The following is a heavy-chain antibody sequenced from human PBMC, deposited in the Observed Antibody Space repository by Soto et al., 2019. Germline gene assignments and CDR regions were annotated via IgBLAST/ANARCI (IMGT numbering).Heavy chain of an antibody. Sequence: GXSVKVSCKPSGFSISGFYLHWVRQAPVQGLEWMGWIKPNTDDTGYAQKFQGRVTLTWDTSSSAGYLDLSRLRSDDTAVYYCARSPYSLEADGQHYYYGMDLWGLGTTVTVSS. CDR3: ARSPYSLEADGQHYYYGMDL. V-gene: IGHV1-2*02. CDR2: IKPNTDDT. D-gene: IGHD2-15*01. CDR1: GFSISGFY. J-gene: IGHJ6*02.